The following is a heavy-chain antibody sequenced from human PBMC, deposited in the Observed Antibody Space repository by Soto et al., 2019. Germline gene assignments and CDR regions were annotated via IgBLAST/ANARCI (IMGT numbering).Heavy chain of an antibody. J-gene: IGHJ6*02. V-gene: IGHV3-48*03. Sequence: GGALRLSWAASGFSFISYERNWVRQAPGKGREWVSYISSSGRTTYYADSVKGRVTISRDNAKNSLSLQMNSLRADDTAVYYCARDRDELVGIFPYYYGMDVWGQGTTVTVSS. D-gene: IGHD2-21*01. CDR3: ARDRDELVGIFPYYYGMDV. CDR1: GFSFISYE. CDR2: ISSSGRTT.